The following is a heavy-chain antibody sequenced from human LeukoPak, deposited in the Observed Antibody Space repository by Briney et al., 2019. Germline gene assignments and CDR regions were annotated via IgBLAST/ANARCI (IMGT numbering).Heavy chain of an antibody. CDR1: GFSLSTSGVG. V-gene: IGHV4-39*07. Sequence: SGPTLVNPTQTLTLTCTFSGFSLSTSGVGVGWIRQPPGKGLEWIGSVYYDGSTYYNAPFKSRVTISVDTSKNQFSLKLSAVTAADTAMYYCAREDGVSSDDAFDLWGQGTMVTIS. J-gene: IGHJ3*01. CDR3: AREDGVSSDDAFDL. D-gene: IGHD3-10*01. CDR2: VYYDGST.